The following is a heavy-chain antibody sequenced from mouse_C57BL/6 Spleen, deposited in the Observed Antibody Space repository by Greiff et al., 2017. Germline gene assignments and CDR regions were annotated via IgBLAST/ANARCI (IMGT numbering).Heavy chain of an antibody. Sequence: EVKVEESGGGLVQPGGSMKLSCAASGFTFSDAWMDWVRQSPEKGLEWVAEIRNKANNHATYYAESVKGRFTISRDDSKSSVYLQMNSLRAEDTGIYYCTRRAYYYGSSYLSYWGQGTTLTVSS. D-gene: IGHD1-1*01. V-gene: IGHV6-6*01. CDR2: IRNKANNHAT. CDR3: TRRAYYYGSSYLSY. J-gene: IGHJ2*01. CDR1: GFTFSDAW.